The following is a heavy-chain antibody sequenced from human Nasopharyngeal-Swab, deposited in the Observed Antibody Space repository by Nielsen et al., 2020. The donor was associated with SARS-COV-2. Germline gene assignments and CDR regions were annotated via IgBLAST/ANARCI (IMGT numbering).Heavy chain of an antibody. D-gene: IGHD3-10*01. J-gene: IGHJ5*02. CDR2: FDPEDGET. V-gene: IGHV1-24*01. CDR1: GYTLSGLS. CDR3: ATGPVRGVISWFDP. Sequence: ASVKVSCKVSGYTLSGLSMHWVRQAPGKGLEWVGGFDPEDGETIYAQKFQGRVTMTEDTSTDTAYMELSSLRSEDTAVYYCATGPVRGVISWFDPWGQGTLVTVSS.